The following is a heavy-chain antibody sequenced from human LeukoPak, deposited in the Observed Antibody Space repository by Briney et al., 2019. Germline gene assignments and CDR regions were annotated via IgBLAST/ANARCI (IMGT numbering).Heavy chain of an antibody. J-gene: IGHJ4*02. CDR3: ARIKSSARYGLFDH. V-gene: IGHV3-23*01. CDR1: GFTFSSYA. D-gene: IGHD1-1*01. CDR2: ISGSGGST. Sequence: GGSLRLSCAASGFTFSSYAMSWVRQAPGKGLEWVSAISGSGGSTYYADSVRGRFTISRDNAKKLFYLQMNSLRAEDTAVYYCARIKSSARYGLFDHWGQGTLVTVSS.